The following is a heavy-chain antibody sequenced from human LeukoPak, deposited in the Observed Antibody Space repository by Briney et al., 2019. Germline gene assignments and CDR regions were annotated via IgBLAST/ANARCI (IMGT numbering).Heavy chain of an antibody. CDR2: VIPIFGTA. CDR3: ARDHGYYDILTGYYKG. J-gene: IGHJ4*02. D-gene: IGHD3-9*01. CDR1: GGTFSSYA. Sequence: SVKVSCKASGGTFSSYAISWVRQAPGQGLEWMGGVIPIFGTANYAQKFQGRVTITADKSTSTAYMELGSLRSEDTAVYYCARDHGYYDILTGYYKGWGQGTLVTVSS. V-gene: IGHV1-69*06.